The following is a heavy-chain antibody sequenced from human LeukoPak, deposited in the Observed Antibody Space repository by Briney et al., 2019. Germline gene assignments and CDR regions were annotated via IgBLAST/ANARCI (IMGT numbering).Heavy chain of an antibody. D-gene: IGHD2-2*01. J-gene: IGHJ5*02. V-gene: IGHV1-18*01. CDR1: GGSFSSYG. CDR2: ISAYNGNT. Sequence: ASVKVSCKASGGSFSSYGFSWVRQAPGQGLEWMGWISAYNGNTNYAQKLQGRVTMTTDTSTSTAYMELRSLRSDDTAVYYCAREYVVPQGNWFDPWGQGTLVTVSS. CDR3: AREYVVPQGNWFDP.